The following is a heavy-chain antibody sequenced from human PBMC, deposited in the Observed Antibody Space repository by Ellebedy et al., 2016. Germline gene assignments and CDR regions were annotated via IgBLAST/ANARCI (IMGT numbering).Heavy chain of an antibody. Sequence: GESLKISCKASGFPFNDYYMTWIRQAPGKGLEWVGFIRSEGYGGTTDYAASVRGRFTISRDDSTSVAYLQMNILQTEDTAVYYCSRGTYDTIWGAYWFDPWGQGALVTVSS. V-gene: IGHV3-49*03. CDR1: GFPFNDYY. J-gene: IGHJ5*02. CDR3: SRGTYDTIWGAYWFDP. CDR2: IRSEGYGGTT. D-gene: IGHD3-16*01.